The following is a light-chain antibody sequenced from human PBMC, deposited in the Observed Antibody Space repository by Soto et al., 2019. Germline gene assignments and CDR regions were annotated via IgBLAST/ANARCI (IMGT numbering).Light chain of an antibody. J-gene: IGLJ3*02. CDR2: SNN. CDR3: VAWDESLNGWV. V-gene: IGLV1-44*01. Sequence: QAVVTQSPSASGTSGQRVIISCSGSSSNIGHNAVNWFQQDPGTAPKVLIYSNNHRPSGVPDRFSGSKSGTSASLAISGLQSEDEADYYCVAWDESLNGWVFGGGTKLTVL. CDR1: SSNIGHNA.